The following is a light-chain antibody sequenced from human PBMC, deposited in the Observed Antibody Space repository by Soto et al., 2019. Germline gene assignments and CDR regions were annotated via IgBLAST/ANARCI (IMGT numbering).Light chain of an antibody. CDR3: QQRSNWPRT. V-gene: IGKV3-11*01. CDR2: DAS. Sequence: EIVLTQSPATLSLSPGERATLSCRASQSVSSYLAWYQQKPGQTPRLLIYDASNMPTGIPARFSGSGSGTDFTLTISSLKPEDFAVYYCQQRSNWPRTFGQGTKVEIK. CDR1: QSVSSY. J-gene: IGKJ1*01.